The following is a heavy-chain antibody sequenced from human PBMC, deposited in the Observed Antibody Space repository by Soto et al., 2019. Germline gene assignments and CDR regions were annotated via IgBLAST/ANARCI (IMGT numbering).Heavy chain of an antibody. V-gene: IGHV3-74*01. CDR2: INSDGSST. CDR3: ARDRLGGFDH. Sequence: GGSLRLSCAASGFTFSSYWMHWVRQAPGKGLVWVSRINSDGSSTSYADSYADSVKGRFTISRDNAKNTLYLQMNSLRAEDTAVYYCARDRLGGFDHWGQGTLGTSPQ. J-gene: IGHJ5*02. CDR1: GFTFSSYW. D-gene: IGHD3-10*01.